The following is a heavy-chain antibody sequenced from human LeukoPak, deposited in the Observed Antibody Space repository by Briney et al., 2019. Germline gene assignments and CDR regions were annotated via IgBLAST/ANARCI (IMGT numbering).Heavy chain of an antibody. CDR3: ARVGYDVWSGNDY. D-gene: IGHD3-3*01. J-gene: IGHJ4*02. CDR2: IKQDGSEK. CDR1: GFTFSSYW. V-gene: IGHV3-7*04. Sequence: GGSLRLSCAASGFTFSSYWMSWVRQAPGKGLEGVANIKQDGSEKYYVDSVKGRFTISRDNAKNSLYLQMNSLRAEDTAVYYCARVGYDVWSGNDYWGQGTLVTVSS.